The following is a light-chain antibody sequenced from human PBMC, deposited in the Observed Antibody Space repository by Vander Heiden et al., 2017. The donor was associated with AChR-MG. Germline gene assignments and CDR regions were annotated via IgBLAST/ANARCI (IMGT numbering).Light chain of an antibody. V-gene: IGLV2-11*01. CDR2: DVS. CDR1: SSDVGGYSY. Sequence: QSALTQPRPVSGSPGPSVPLSCTGTSSDVGGYSYVSWYQQHPGKAPKLMIYDVSKRPSGVPDRFSGSKSGNTASLTISGLQAEDEADYYCCSYAGSYTLVVFGGGTKLTVL. CDR3: CSYAGSYTLVV. J-gene: IGLJ2*01.